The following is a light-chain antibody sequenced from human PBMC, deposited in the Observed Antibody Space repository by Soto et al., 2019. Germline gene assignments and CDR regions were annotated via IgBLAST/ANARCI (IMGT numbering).Light chain of an antibody. J-gene: IGKJ5*01. Sequence: EIVLTQSPGTLSLSPGERVTLSCRASQSLSSNYLAWYQQKPGQAPRLLMYGASSRATGIPDRFSGSGSGTDFTLTISRLEPEDFAVYYCQQYGSSPPDTFGQGTDWRL. V-gene: IGKV3-20*01. CDR1: QSLSSNY. CDR2: GAS. CDR3: QQYGSSPPDT.